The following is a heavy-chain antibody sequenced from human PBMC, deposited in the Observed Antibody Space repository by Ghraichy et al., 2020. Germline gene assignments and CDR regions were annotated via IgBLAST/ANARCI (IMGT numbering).Heavy chain of an antibody. J-gene: IGHJ3*02. CDR2: INHSGST. CDR1: GGSFSGYY. CDR3: ARGGSWKSSGWRPRPRNAFDI. D-gene: IGHD6-19*01. Sequence: SETLSLTCAVYGGSFSGYYWSWIRQPPGKGLEWIGEINHSGSTNYNPSLKSRVTISVDTSKNQFSLKLSSVTAADTAVYYCARGGSWKSSGWRPRPRNAFDIWGQGTMVTVSS. V-gene: IGHV4-34*01.